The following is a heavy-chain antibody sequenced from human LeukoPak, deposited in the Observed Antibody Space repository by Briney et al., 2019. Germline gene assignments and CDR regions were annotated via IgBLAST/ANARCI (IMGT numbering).Heavy chain of an antibody. CDR2: IKQDGSEK. D-gene: IGHD6-6*01. Sequence: PGGSLRLSCAASGFTFSSYWMSWVRQAPGKGLEWVANIKQDGSEKYYVDSVKGRFTISRGNAKNSLYLQMNSLRAEDTAVYYCARASIAARLDYWGQGTLVTVSS. J-gene: IGHJ4*02. V-gene: IGHV3-7*01. CDR3: ARASIAARLDY. CDR1: GFTFSSYW.